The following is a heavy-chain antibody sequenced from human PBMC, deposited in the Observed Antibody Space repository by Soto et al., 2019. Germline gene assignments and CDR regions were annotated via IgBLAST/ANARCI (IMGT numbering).Heavy chain of an antibody. CDR2: ISSGGSTI. CDR3: ARGLRTVTIDY. CDR1: GFTISDYY. J-gene: IGHJ4*02. Sequence: QLQLVESGGGLVKHGGSLRLSCEASGFTISDYYMNWIRQAPGKGLEWVSYISSGGSTIYYADSVQGRFTISRDNAKNSLFLQMNSLRAEDTAVYYCARGLRTVTIDYWGQGTLVTVSS. D-gene: IGHD4-17*01. V-gene: IGHV3-11*01.